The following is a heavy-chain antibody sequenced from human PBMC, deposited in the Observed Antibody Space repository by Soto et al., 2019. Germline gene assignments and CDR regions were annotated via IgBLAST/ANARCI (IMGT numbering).Heavy chain of an antibody. J-gene: IGHJ4*02. V-gene: IGHV3-15*05. CDR1: GFSFSNGW. D-gene: IGHD1-26*01. CDR2: IKSKIDGGTT. Sequence: EVQLVESGGGLVKPGGSLRLSCAASGFSFSNGWMSWVRQAPGKGLEWVGRIKSKIDGGTTDYAAHVKGRFTISRDDSKNTLYLQMPSLQTEDTAVYYCSADGWEWGQGTLVTVSS. CDR3: SADGWE.